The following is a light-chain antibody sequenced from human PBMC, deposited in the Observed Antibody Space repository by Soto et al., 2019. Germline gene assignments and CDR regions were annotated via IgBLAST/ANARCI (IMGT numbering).Light chain of an antibody. CDR2: KAS. V-gene: IGKV1-5*03. CDR1: QSIGDW. CDR3: QHYDSYSPTWK. J-gene: IGKJ1*01. Sequence: DIQMTQSPSTLSASVGDRVSITCRASQSIGDWLAWYQQKPGKAPKLLIYKASNLQSGVPSRFSGSGSGTDFTLTISSLQTDDFATYYCQHYDSYSPTWKFGKGTKVDIK.